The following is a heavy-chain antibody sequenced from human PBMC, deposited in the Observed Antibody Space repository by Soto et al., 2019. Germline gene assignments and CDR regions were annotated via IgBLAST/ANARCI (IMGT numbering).Heavy chain of an antibody. V-gene: IGHV4-34*01. J-gene: IGHJ6*02. CDR1: GGPFSGYY. CDR3: ASRPYYGSGNYYGRQNGLDV. Sequence: SETLSLTCAVSGGPFSGYYWSWIRQPPGKGLEWIGEINHSGTTNYEPSLKSRVTISADTSKRDFSLKLSSVTAADTAVYYCASRPYYGSGNYYGRQNGLDVWGQGTTVTVAS. CDR2: INHSGTT. D-gene: IGHD3-10*01.